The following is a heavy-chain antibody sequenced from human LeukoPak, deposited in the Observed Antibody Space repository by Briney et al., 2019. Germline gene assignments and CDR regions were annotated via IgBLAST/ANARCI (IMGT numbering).Heavy chain of an antibody. D-gene: IGHD5-12*01. V-gene: IGHV1-69*13. CDR2: IIPIFGTA. CDR1: GGTFSSYA. CDR3: ARRYSGYPHWFDP. Sequence: ASVKVSCKASGGTFSSYAISWVRQAPGQGLEWMGGIIPIFGTANYAQKFQGRVTITADESTSTAYIELSSLRSEDTAVYYCARRYSGYPHWFDPWGQGTLVTVSS. J-gene: IGHJ5*02.